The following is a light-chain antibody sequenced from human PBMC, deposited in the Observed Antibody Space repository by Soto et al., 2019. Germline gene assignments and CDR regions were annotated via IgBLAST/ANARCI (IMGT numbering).Light chain of an antibody. CDR2: KTT. CDR1: TGAVTSGYY. J-gene: IGLJ3*02. V-gene: IGLV7-43*01. CDR3: VLLYGGSWV. Sequence: QAVVTQEPSLTVSPGGTVTLTCGLTTGAVTSGYYPNWFQRKPGQTLRTLIYKTTNKHSWTPARFSGSLLGGKAALTLSGVPPEDEADYYCVLLYGGSWVFGGGTKLTVL.